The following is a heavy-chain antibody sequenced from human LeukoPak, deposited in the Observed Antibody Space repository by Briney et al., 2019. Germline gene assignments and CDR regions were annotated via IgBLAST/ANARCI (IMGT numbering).Heavy chain of an antibody. D-gene: IGHD5-24*01. CDR1: GVSISGSYYY. CDR2: IYYSGST. V-gene: IGHV4-61*01. Sequence: SETLSLTCAVSGVSISGSYYYWSWIRQPPGKGLEWIGYIYYSGSTNYNPSLKSRVTISVDTSKNQFSLKLSSVTAADTAVYYCARVSDGYNFRRHAFDIWGQGTMVTVSS. CDR3: ARVSDGYNFRRHAFDI. J-gene: IGHJ3*02.